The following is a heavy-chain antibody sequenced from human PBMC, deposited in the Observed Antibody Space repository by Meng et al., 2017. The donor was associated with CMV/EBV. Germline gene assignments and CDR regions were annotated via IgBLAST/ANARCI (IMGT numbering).Heavy chain of an antibody. CDR3: ARDYGSYYPLYYYYGMDV. V-gene: IGHV3-20*04. D-gene: IGHD1-26*01. Sequence: GESLKISCAASGFTFDDYGMSWVRQAPGKGLEWVSGINWNGGSTGYADSVKGRFTISSDNAKNSLYLQMNSLRAEDTALYYCARDYGSYYPLYYYYGMDVWGQGTTVTVSS. CDR1: GFTFDDYG. J-gene: IGHJ6*02. CDR2: INWNGGST.